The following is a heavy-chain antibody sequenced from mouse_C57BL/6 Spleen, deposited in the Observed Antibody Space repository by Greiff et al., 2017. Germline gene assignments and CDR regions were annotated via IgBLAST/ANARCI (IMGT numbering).Heavy chain of an antibody. CDR2: INPSSGYT. D-gene: IGHD2-10*01. Sequence: QVQLQQSGAELARPGASVKMSCKASGYTFTSYTMHWVKQRPGQGLEWIGYINPSSGYTKYNQKFKDKATLTADKSSSTAYMQLSSLTSEDSAVYDCARSYYGNYEYFDVWGTGTTVTVSS. CDR3: ARSYYGNYEYFDV. CDR1: GYTFTSYT. V-gene: IGHV1-4*01. J-gene: IGHJ1*03.